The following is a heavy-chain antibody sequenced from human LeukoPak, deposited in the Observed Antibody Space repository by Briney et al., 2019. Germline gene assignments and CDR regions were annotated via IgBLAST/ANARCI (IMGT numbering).Heavy chain of an antibody. CDR1: GYTFTGYY. V-gene: IGHV1-2*02. CDR3: ARDPNLRYDWFDP. D-gene: IGHD4-17*01. J-gene: IGHJ5*02. Sequence: GASVTVSCKASGYTFTGYYMHWVRQAPGQGLEWMGWINPNSGGTNYAQKFQGRVTMTRDTSISTAYMELSRLRSDDTAVYYCARDPNLRYDWFDPWGQGTLVTVSS. CDR2: INPNSGGT.